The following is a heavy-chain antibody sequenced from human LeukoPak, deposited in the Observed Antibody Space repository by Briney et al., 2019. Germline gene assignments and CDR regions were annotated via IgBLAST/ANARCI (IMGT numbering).Heavy chain of an antibody. CDR1: GYTLTELS. V-gene: IGHV1-24*01. J-gene: IGHJ5*02. CDR2: FDPEDGET. CDR3: ATHCSGVSCYGSDGP. D-gene: IGHD2-15*01. Sequence: GASVKVSCKVSGYTLTELSMHWVRQAPGKGLEWMGGFDPEDGETIYAQKFQGRVTMTEDTSTDTAYMELSSLRSEDTAVYYCATHCSGVSCYGSDGPWGQGTLVTVSS.